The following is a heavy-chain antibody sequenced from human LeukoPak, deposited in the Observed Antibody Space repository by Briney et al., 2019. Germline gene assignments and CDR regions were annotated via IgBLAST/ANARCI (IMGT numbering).Heavy chain of an antibody. CDR2: IYYSGST. Sequence: PGGSLRLSCAASGFTFSSYAMSWVRQPPGKGLEWIGSIYYSGSTYYNPSLKSRVTISVDTSKNQFSLKLSSVTAADTAVYYCARRAGYGYSYGYYYYMDVWGKGTTVTVSS. V-gene: IGHV4-39*01. CDR3: ARRAGYGYSYGYYYYMDV. D-gene: IGHD5-18*01. J-gene: IGHJ6*03. CDR1: GFTFSSYA.